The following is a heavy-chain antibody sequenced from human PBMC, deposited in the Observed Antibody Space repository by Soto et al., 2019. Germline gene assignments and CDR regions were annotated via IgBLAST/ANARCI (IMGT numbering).Heavy chain of an antibody. CDR1: GGSISSSSYY. Sequence: LSLTCTVSGGSISSSSYYWGWIRQPPGKGLEWIGSIYYSGSTYYNPSLKSRVTISVDTSKNQFSLKLSSVTAADTAVYYCAGCIAAAGTCEVFDYWGQGTLVTVSS. J-gene: IGHJ4*02. D-gene: IGHD6-13*01. CDR2: IYYSGST. V-gene: IGHV4-39*07. CDR3: AGCIAAAGTCEVFDY.